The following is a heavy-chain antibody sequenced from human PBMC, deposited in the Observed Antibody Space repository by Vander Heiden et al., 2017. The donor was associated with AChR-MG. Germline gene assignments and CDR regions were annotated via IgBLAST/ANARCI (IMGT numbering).Heavy chain of an antibody. J-gene: IGHJ4*02. CDR2: ITDGGTYI. D-gene: IGHD5-12*01. Sequence: EVQLVESGGGLVKPGGSLRLSCAASGFTFSSYSMHWVRQDPGKGLEWVSSITDGGTYIYYADSVKGRFTVSRDNAKNSLFLQMSSLRAEDTAVYYCARSGGGYASYWGQGTLVTVSS. CDR3: ARSGGGYASY. CDR1: GFTFSSYS. V-gene: IGHV3-21*01.